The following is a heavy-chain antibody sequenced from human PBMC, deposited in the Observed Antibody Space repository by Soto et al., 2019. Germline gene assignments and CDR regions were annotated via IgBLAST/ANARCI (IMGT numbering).Heavy chain of an antibody. V-gene: IGHV4-39*01. D-gene: IGHD4-17*01. Sequence: PSETLSLTCTVSGGSVSSGSHYWGWIRQPPGKGLEWIGGIYYSGRSYYNPSLKSRVTMSVDTSKNQFSLTLNSATAADAAVYYCARQRTTVVTQAYFDHWGQGTLVTVSS. J-gene: IGHJ4*02. CDR3: ARQRTTVVTQAYFDH. CDR2: IYYSGRS. CDR1: GGSVSSGSHY.